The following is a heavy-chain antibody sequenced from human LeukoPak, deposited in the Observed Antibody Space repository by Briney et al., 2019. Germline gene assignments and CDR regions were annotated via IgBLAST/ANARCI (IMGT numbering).Heavy chain of an antibody. Sequence: PSETLSLTRAVYGGSFSGYYWSWIRQPPGKGLEWIGEINHSGSTNYNPSLKSRVTISVDTSKNQFSLKLSSVTAADTAVYYCASQAAATPDWGQGTLVTVSS. CDR3: ASQAAATPD. D-gene: IGHD2-2*02. V-gene: IGHV4-34*01. CDR2: INHSGST. J-gene: IGHJ4*02. CDR1: GGSFSGYY.